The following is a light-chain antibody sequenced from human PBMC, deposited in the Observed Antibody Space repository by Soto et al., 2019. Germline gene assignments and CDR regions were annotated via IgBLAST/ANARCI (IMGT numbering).Light chain of an antibody. J-gene: IGKJ1*01. Sequence: EMVMTQSPATLSVSPGERATLSCRASQSVSSNLAWYQQKPGQAPRLLIYGASTRATGIPARFSGSGSGTEFTLTISDVQPEDFALYYCHQRQSWPRTFGQGTKVDIK. CDR1: QSVSSN. CDR3: HQRQSWPRT. CDR2: GAS. V-gene: IGKV3-15*01.